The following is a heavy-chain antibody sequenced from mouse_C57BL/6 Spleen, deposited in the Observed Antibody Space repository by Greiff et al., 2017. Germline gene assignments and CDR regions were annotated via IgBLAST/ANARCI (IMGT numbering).Heavy chain of an antibody. CDR3: ASSTVVATSYYFDY. D-gene: IGHD1-1*01. V-gene: IGHV1-69*01. CDR1: GYTFTSYW. Sequence: QVQLQQPGAELVMPGASVKLSCKASGYTFTSYWMHWVKQRPGQGLEWIGEIDPSDSYTNYNQKFKGKATLTVDKSSSTAYMQRSSLTSEDSAVYYLASSTVVATSYYFDYWGQGTTLTVSS. CDR2: IDPSDSYT. J-gene: IGHJ2*01.